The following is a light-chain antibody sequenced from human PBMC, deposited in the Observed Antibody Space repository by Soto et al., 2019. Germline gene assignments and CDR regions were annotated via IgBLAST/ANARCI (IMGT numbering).Light chain of an antibody. V-gene: IGKV3-20*01. Sequence: DIVLTQSPGTLSLSPGERATISCRASQSVGSNSLAWYQQKPGQAPRLLIFGASSRATGIPDRFSGSGSGTDFILTITRLEPEDVAVYYCQQYGTSPPALTFGGGTKVEIK. CDR2: GAS. J-gene: IGKJ4*01. CDR3: QQYGTSPPALT. CDR1: QSVGSNS.